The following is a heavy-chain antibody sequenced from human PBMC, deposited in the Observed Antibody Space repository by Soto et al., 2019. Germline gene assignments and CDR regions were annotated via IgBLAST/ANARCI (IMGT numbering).Heavy chain of an antibody. CDR3: ARDPHYYGSGSYDY. Sequence: QVQLVQSGAEVKKPGSSVKVSCKASGGTFSSYTISWVRQAPGQGLEWMGRIIPILGIANYAQKFQGRVTITADKSTSTAYRELSSLRSEDTDVYYCARDPHYYGSGSYDYWGQGTLVTVSS. CDR1: GGTFSSYT. V-gene: IGHV1-69*08. CDR2: IIPILGIA. J-gene: IGHJ4*02. D-gene: IGHD3-10*01.